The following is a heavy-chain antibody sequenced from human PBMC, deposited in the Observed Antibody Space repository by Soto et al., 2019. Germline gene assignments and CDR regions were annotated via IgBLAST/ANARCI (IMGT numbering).Heavy chain of an antibody. J-gene: IGHJ5*02. CDR1: GYTFTSYA. V-gene: IGHV1-3*01. Sequence: ASVKISCKASGYTFTSYAMHWVRQAPGQRLEWMGWINAGNGNTKYSQKFQGRVTITRDTSASTAYMELSSLRSEDTAVYYCARDLMYSRSWNESVWFAPSGQGTLVTVSS. CDR2: INAGNGNT. D-gene: IGHD6-13*01. CDR3: ARDLMYSRSWNESVWFAP.